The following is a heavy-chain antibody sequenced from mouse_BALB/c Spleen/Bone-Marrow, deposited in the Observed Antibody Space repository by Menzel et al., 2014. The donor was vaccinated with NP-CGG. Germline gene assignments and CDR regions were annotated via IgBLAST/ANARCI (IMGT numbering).Heavy chain of an antibody. CDR2: ISTYSGNT. Sequence: VQLQQSGPELVRPGVSVKISCKGSGYTLTDYAMHWVKQSHAKSLEWIGVISTYSGNTNYNQKFKGKATMTVDKSSSTAYMELARLTSEDSAIYYCASYGSSYYAMDYWGQGTSVTVSS. D-gene: IGHD1-1*01. V-gene: IGHV1-67*01. CDR3: ASYGSSYYAMDY. J-gene: IGHJ4*01. CDR1: GYTLTDYA.